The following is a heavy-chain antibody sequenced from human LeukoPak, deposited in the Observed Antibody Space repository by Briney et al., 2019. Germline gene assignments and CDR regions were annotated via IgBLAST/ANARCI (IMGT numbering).Heavy chain of an antibody. V-gene: IGHV4-4*07. D-gene: IGHD6-19*01. J-gene: IGHJ4*02. CDR3: ARAWQWLPLDS. Sequence: SETPSLTCTVSGGSISSYYWSWIRQPAGKGLEWIGRIHTSGSTNYNPSLKSRVIMSVDTSKNQFSLKVTSVAAADAAVYYCARAWQWLPLDSWGQGTLVTVSS. CDR1: GGSISSYY. CDR2: IHTSGST.